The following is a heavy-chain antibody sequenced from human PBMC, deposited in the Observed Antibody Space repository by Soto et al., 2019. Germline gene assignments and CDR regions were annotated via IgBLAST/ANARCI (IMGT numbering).Heavy chain of an antibody. CDR3: ARVRSSGWWAFDI. J-gene: IGHJ3*02. CDR2: IYSGGRT. CDR1: GFTVSSNY. Sequence: EVQLVESGGGLVQPGGSLRLSCAASGFTVSSNYMSWVRQAPGKGLEWGSVIYSGGRTYYADSVKGRFTISRDNSKNTLYLQMNSLRAEDTAVYYCARVRSSGWWAFDIWGQGTMVTVSS. D-gene: IGHD6-19*01. V-gene: IGHV3-66*01.